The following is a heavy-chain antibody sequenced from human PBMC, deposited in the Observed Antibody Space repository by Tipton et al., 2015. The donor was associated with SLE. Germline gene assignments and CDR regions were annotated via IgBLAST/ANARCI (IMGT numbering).Heavy chain of an antibody. D-gene: IGHD6-13*01. V-gene: IGHV4-38-2*01. J-gene: IGHJ4*01. CDR2: IFQGGDT. Sequence: TLSLTCDVDGNAISRCTYCAWIRQPPGKGLEWVGIIFQGGDTHSNPSLKSRVPISVDTSNHQFSLKLSSVTAADTAVYFCATEWYSSTSFDYWGHGTRVTVSS. CDR1: GNAISRCTY. CDR3: ATEWYSSTSFDY.